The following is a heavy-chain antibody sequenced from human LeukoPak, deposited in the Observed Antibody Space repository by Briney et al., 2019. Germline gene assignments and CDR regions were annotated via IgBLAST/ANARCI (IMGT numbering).Heavy chain of an antibody. CDR1: GDIVSSNSDA. Sequence: SQTLSLTCAISGDIVSSNSDAWNWIRQSPSRGLEWLGRTYYRSKWFNEYAVSVKSRITINSDTSKNQFSLQLNSVTPEDTTMYYCAREQTGFDYGGQGTLVTVSA. CDR3: AREQTGFDY. CDR2: TYYRSKWFN. V-gene: IGHV6-1*01. J-gene: IGHJ4*02.